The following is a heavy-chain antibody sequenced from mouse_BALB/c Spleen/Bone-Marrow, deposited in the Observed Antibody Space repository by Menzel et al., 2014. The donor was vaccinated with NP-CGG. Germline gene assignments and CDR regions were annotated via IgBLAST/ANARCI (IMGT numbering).Heavy chain of an antibody. CDR3: ARWEYYAMDY. Sequence: VQLQQSGAELVKPGASVKLSCTASGYNIKDTYMHWVKQRPEQGLEWIGRIDPANGNTKYDPKFQGKATITAGTSSNTANLQLSNLTSEDIAVYYCARWEYYAMDYWGQGTSVTVSS. J-gene: IGHJ4*01. V-gene: IGHV14-3*02. D-gene: IGHD4-1*01. CDR1: GYNIKDTY. CDR2: IDPANGNT.